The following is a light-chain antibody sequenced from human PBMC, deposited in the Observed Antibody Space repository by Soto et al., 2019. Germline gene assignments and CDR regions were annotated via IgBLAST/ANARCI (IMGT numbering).Light chain of an antibody. CDR2: AAS. CDR3: QQGASFPRT. V-gene: IGKV1-12*01. CDR1: QAVSTW. Sequence: DIQMTQSPSSVSASVGAPVTITCRASQAVSTWLAWYQQKPGGAPKLLIYAASTLQSGVPSRFSGSGSGTDFTLTIRSLQPEDFATYYCQQGASFPRTFGGGTKVDIK. J-gene: IGKJ4*01.